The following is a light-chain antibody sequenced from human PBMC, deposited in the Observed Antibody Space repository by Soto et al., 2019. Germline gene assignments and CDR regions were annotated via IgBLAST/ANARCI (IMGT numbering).Light chain of an antibody. CDR2: DAS. J-gene: IGKJ1*01. CDR1: QRVSSY. CDR3: QQRSKWPPWT. Sequence: EIVLTQSPATLSLSPGERATLSCRASQRVSSYLAWYQQKPGQAPRLLIYDASNRATGIPAMFSGSGSGTDFTLTISSLEPEDFAVYYCQQRSKWPPWTFGQGTKVEIK. V-gene: IGKV3-11*01.